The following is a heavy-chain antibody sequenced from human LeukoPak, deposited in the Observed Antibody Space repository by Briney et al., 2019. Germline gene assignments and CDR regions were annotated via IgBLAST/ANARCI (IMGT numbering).Heavy chain of an antibody. J-gene: IGHJ4*02. CDR2: IYNSGAKI. V-gene: IGHV3-23*01. CDR1: DLTFSTYS. D-gene: IGHD6-19*01. CDR3: AKDVAPDSGWDLDY. Sequence: GGSLRLSCAVSDLTFSTYSMTWVRQGPGKGLEWVSSIYNSGAKIFYADSVKGRFTISRDNSKNMLYLQMNSLRVEDTAVYYCAKDVAPDSGWDLDYWGQGTLVTVSS.